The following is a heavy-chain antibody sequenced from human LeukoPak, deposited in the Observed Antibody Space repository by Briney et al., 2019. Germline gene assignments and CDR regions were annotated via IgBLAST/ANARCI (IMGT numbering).Heavy chain of an antibody. CDR1: GFTFSSYA. CDR2: ISYDGSNK. CDR3: ARAYYDIPNYYLDY. Sequence: GGSLRLSCAASGFTFSSYAMHWVRQAPGKGLEWVAVISYDGSNKYYADSVKGRFTISRDNSKNTLYLQMNSLRAEDTAVYYCARAYYDIPNYYLDYWGQGTLVTVSS. V-gene: IGHV3-30*01. J-gene: IGHJ4*02. D-gene: IGHD3-9*01.